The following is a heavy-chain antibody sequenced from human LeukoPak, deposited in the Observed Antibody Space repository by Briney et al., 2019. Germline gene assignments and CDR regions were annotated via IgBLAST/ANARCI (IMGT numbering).Heavy chain of an antibody. D-gene: IGHD3-22*01. CDR1: GYTFTSYG. J-gene: IGHJ4*02. Sequence: GASVKVSCKASGYTFTSYGISWVRQAPGQGLEWMGGIIPIFGTANYAQKFQGRVTITADESTSTAYMELSSLRSEDTAVYYCARDLNDYDSSATEDGYWGQGTLVTVSS. CDR3: ARDLNDYDSSATEDGY. CDR2: IIPIFGTA. V-gene: IGHV1-69*13.